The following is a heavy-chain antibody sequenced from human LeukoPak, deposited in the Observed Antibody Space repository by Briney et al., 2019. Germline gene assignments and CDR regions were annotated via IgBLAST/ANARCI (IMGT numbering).Heavy chain of an antibody. D-gene: IGHD3-16*01. CDR3: ARGGGLLRDY. CDR1: GGPISSYY. Sequence: PSETLSLTCTVSGGPISSYYWSWIRQPPGKGLEWIGYIYYSGSTNYNPSLKSRVTISVDTSKNQFSLKLSSVTAADTAVYYCARGGGLLRDYWGQGTLVTVSS. J-gene: IGHJ4*02. V-gene: IGHV4-59*01. CDR2: IYYSGST.